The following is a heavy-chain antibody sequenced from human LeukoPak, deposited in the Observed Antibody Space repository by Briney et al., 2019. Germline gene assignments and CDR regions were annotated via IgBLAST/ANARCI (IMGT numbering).Heavy chain of an antibody. V-gene: IGHV3-74*01. CDR3: VRDGDDFNFDY. CDR1: GFTFRSYW. CDR2: VIRDGSFT. Sequence: GGSLRLSCAASGFTFRSYWMHWVRQAPGKGLEWVSRVIRDGSFTNYADSVEGRFTISRDNAKNTLYLQMSSLRAEDTAVYFCVRDGDDFNFDYWGQGSLVTVSS. D-gene: IGHD5-24*01. J-gene: IGHJ4*02.